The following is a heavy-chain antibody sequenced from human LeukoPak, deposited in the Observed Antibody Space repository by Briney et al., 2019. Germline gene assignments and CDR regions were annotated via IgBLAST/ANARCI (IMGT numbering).Heavy chain of an antibody. CDR1: GGSISSGSYY. CDR2: IYTSGST. Sequence: SETLSLTCTVSGGSISSGSYYWSWIRQPAGKGLEWIGRIYTSGSTNYNPSLKSRVTISVDTSKYQFSLKLSSVTAADTAVYYCARGYYDSSGYDPGDYWGQGTLVTVSS. CDR3: ARGYYDSSGYDPGDY. V-gene: IGHV4-61*02. D-gene: IGHD3-22*01. J-gene: IGHJ4*02.